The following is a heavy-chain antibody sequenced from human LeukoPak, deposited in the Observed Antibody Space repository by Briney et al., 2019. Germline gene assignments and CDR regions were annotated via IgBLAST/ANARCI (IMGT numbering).Heavy chain of an antibody. CDR2: IKLDGSEK. CDR3: ARDQYDTWSRRGDFDS. V-gene: IGHV3-7*03. Sequence: GGSLRLSCVASGFTFGKYWMSWVRQAPGKGLEWVANIKLDGSEKNYVDSVKGRFTISRDNTKNSLYLQMNSLRVEDTAVFYCARDQYDTWSRRGDFDSWGQGTLVIVSS. CDR1: GFTFGKYW. D-gene: IGHD3-3*01. J-gene: IGHJ4*02.